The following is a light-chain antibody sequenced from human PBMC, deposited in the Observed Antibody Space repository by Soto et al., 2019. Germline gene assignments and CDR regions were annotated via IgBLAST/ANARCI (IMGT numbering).Light chain of an antibody. V-gene: IGKV3-20*01. Sequence: EIVLTQSPGTLSLSPGERATLSCRASQSIISTYLAWYQQKPGQAPRLLIYGASSRATGIPDRFSGSGSGTDFTLTISRLEPGDFAVYYCQQYGSSPITFGQGTNVEI. CDR3: QQYGSSPIT. J-gene: IGKJ1*01. CDR2: GAS. CDR1: QSIISTY.